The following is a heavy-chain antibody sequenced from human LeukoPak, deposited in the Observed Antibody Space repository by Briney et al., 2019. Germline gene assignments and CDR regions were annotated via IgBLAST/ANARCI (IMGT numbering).Heavy chain of an antibody. J-gene: IGHJ4*02. CDR3: ARVAVYYDSSASFDY. D-gene: IGHD3-22*01. CDR1: GYTFTGYY. CDR2: INPNSGGT. Sequence: GASVKVSCKASGYTFTGYYIHWVRQAPGQGLEWMAWINPNSGGTNYAQRFQGRVTMTRDTSISTAYMELSRLRSDDTAVYYCARVAVYYDSSASFDYWGQGTRVTVSS. V-gene: IGHV1-2*02.